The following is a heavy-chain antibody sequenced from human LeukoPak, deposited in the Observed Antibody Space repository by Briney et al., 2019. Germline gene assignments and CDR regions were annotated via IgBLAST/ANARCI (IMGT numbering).Heavy chain of an antibody. CDR2: ISSSSSYI. Sequence: GGSLRLSCAASGFTFSSYSMNWVRQAPGKGLEWVSSISSSSSYIYYADSVKGRFTISRDNAKNSLYLQMNSLRAEDTAVYYCARELHGDYVSFDYWGQGTLVTVSS. CDR3: ARELHGDYVSFDY. CDR1: GFTFSSYS. J-gene: IGHJ4*02. V-gene: IGHV3-21*01. D-gene: IGHD4-17*01.